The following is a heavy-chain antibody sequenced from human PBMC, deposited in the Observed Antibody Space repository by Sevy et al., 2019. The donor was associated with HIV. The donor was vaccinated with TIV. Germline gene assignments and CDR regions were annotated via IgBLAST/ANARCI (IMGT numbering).Heavy chain of an antibody. CDR3: ARASGPTVGAYFDY. CDR1: GYTFTAYF. CDR2: ISPNSGGT. D-gene: IGHD3-10*01. J-gene: IGHJ4*02. Sequence: ASVKVSCKASGYTFTAYFLHWVRQAPGQGLEWMGRISPNSGGTNFAQKFKGRVTMTRDTSSNTAYMELTSLKSDDTALYYCARASGPTVGAYFDYWGQGTLVTVSS. V-gene: IGHV1-2*06.